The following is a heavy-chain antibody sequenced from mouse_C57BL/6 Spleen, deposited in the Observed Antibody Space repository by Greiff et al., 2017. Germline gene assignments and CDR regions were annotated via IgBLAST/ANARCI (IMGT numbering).Heavy chain of an antibody. CDR2: ISSGGSYT. CDR3: ARRMTTGVGGYYFDG. V-gene: IGHV5-6*02. D-gene: IGHD1-1*01. Sequence: EVKLVESGGDLVKPGGSLKLSCAASGFTFSSYGMSWVRQTPDKRLEWVATISSGGSYTYYPYSVKGRFTISRDKATNTLYLQMSSLKSEDTAMYYWARRMTTGVGGYYFDGWGQGTTLTVSS. J-gene: IGHJ2*01. CDR1: GFTFSSYG.